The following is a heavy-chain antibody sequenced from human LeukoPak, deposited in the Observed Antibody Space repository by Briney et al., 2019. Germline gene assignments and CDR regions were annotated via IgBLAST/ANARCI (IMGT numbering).Heavy chain of an antibody. V-gene: IGHV4-34*01. CDR2: INHSGST. J-gene: IGHJ4*02. Sequence: SETLSLTCAVYGGSFSGYYWSCIRQPPGKGLEWIGEINHSGSTNYNPSLKSRVTISVDTSKNQFSLKLSSVTAADTAVYYCARLVVWGSYRSDYWGQGTLVTVSS. CDR1: GGSFSGYY. D-gene: IGHD3-16*02. CDR3: ARLVVWGSYRSDY.